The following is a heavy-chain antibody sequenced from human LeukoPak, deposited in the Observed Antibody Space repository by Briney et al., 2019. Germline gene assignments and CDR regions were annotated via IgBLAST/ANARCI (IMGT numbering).Heavy chain of an antibody. CDR2: INPNSGGT. J-gene: IGHJ4*02. D-gene: IGHD1-26*01. CDR3: ARDDYSGTYRPFDY. V-gene: IGHV1-2*02. Sequence: RASVKVSCKASGYTFTGYFLHWVRQAPGQGLEWMVWINPNSGGTTYAQNFKDRVTMTRDTSINAASMELSRLTSGDTAVYYCARDDYSGTYRPFDYWGQGTLVSVSS. CDR1: GYTFTGYF.